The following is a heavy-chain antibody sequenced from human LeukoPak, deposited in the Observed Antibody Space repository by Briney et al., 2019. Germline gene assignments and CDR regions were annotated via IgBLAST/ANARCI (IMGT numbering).Heavy chain of an antibody. CDR3: ARERGYYGSGSYYNANWFDP. Sequence: PSETLSLTCTVSGGSINSTTYYWGWIRQPPGKGLEWIGSIHYSGSAYNNPSLKSRVAISVDTSKNQFSLNLSSVTAADTAVYYCARERGYYGSGSYYNANWFDPWGQGTLVAVSS. D-gene: IGHD3-10*01. J-gene: IGHJ5*02. V-gene: IGHV4-39*02. CDR1: GGSINSTTYY. CDR2: IHYSGSA.